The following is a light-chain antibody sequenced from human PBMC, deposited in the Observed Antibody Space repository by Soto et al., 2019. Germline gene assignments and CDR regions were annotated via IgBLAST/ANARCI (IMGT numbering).Light chain of an antibody. CDR3: QQYENLSPIT. V-gene: IGKV1-33*01. CDR2: DAS. CDR1: QDISNY. J-gene: IGKJ5*01. Sequence: DIQMPQSPSSLSASVGDRVTITCQASQDISNYLNWYQQKPGKAPKLLIYDASNLETGVPSRFSGSGSGTDFTFTISSLQPEDIATYDGQQYENLSPITFGQGTRLEIK.